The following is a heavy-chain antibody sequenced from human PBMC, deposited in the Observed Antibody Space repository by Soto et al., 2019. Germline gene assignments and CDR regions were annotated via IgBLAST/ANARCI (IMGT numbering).Heavy chain of an antibody. Sequence: SVKVSCKASGGTFSSYSISWVLQAPGQGLEWMGGIIPIFGTANYAQKFQGRATITADESTSTAYMELSSLRSEDTAVYYCARDRLDYYDRKIYYFDYWGQGTLVTVSS. CDR3: ARDRLDYYDRKIYYFDY. CDR1: GGTFSSYS. CDR2: IIPIFGTA. J-gene: IGHJ4*02. D-gene: IGHD3-22*01. V-gene: IGHV1-69*13.